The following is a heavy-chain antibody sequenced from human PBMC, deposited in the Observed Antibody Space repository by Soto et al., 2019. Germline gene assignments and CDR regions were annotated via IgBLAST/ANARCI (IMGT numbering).Heavy chain of an antibody. CDR3: ARTSRSQQLQRNNWFDP. J-gene: IGHJ5*02. CDR1: GGSFSGYY. V-gene: IGHV4-34*01. Sequence: SETLSLTCAVYGGSFSGYYWSWIRQPPGKGLEWIGEINHSGSTNYNPSLKSRVTISVDTSKNQFSLKLSSVTAADTAVYYCARTSRSQQLQRNNWFDPWGQGTLVTVSS. D-gene: IGHD6-13*01. CDR2: INHSGST.